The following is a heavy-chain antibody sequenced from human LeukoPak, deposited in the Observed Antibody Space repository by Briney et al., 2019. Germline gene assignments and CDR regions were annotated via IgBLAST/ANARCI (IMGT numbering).Heavy chain of an antibody. CDR3: AKNGRDDHDKYFFDF. Sequence: PGGSLRLSCAASGFTYANCAMSWVRQAPGMGLEWVSAISGSGVGTNYADSVKGWFTISRDNSKNTLYLQMNGLSPEDTAVYYCAKNGRDDHDKYFFDFWGQGTLVSVSS. V-gene: IGHV3-23*01. J-gene: IGHJ4*02. D-gene: IGHD3-9*01. CDR2: ISGSGVGT. CDR1: GFTYANCA.